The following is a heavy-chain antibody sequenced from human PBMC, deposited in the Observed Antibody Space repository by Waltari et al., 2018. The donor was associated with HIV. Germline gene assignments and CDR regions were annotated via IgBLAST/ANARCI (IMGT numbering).Heavy chain of an antibody. CDR3: AREKSRASKWYGIFYYGA. CDR1: GGTFSGYH. Sequence: QVQLQQWGAGLLKPSETLSLTCAVYGGTFSGYHWTWIRQAPGKGLEWIGEINHSGKTNYNPSLKSRLTLSVDTSKNQVSLRMKSVTGADTAIYYCAREKSRASKWYGIFYYGAWGQGTLVSVPS. V-gene: IGHV4-34*02. CDR2: INHSGKT. D-gene: IGHD3-16*01. J-gene: IGHJ5*02.